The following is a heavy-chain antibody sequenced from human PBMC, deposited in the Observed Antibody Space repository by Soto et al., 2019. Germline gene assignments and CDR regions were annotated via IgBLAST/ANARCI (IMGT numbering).Heavy chain of an antibody. CDR1: GFTFSTYA. CDR2: ISYDGSNK. V-gene: IGHV3-30-3*01. D-gene: IGHD1-1*01. Sequence: ESGGGVVQPGRSLKLSCAASGFTFSTYAMHWVRQAPGKGLEWVAVISYDGSNKFYAASVKGRFTISRDNSKNTMYLQMNSLRAEDTTMYYCARALVPGHYYYGMDVWGQGTTVTVSS. J-gene: IGHJ6*02. CDR3: ARALVPGHYYYGMDV.